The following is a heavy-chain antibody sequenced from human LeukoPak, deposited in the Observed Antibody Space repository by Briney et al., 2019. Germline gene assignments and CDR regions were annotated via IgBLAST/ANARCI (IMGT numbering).Heavy chain of an antibody. Sequence: SQTLSLTCAVSGGSISSGGYSWSWIRQPPGKGLEWIGYIYHSGSTYYNPSLKSRVTISVDRSKNQFSLKLSSVTAADTAVYYCARAELAMYYFDYWGQGTLVTVSS. J-gene: IGHJ4*02. CDR2: IYHSGST. CDR3: ARAELAMYYFDY. V-gene: IGHV4-30-2*01. CDR1: GGSISSGGYS. D-gene: IGHD2-2*01.